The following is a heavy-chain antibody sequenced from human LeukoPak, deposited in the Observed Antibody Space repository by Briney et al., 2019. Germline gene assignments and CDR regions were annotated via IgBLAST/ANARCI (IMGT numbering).Heavy chain of an antibody. CDR1: GGSFSGYY. J-gene: IGHJ4*02. Sequence: PSETLSLTCAVYGGSFSGYYWSWIRQPPGKGLEWIGEINHSGSTNYNPSLKSRVTISVDTSKNQFSLKLSSVTAADTAVYYCARHLPRVAASFDYWGQGTLVTVSS. D-gene: IGHD2-15*01. CDR2: INHSGST. CDR3: ARHLPRVAASFDY. V-gene: IGHV4-34*01.